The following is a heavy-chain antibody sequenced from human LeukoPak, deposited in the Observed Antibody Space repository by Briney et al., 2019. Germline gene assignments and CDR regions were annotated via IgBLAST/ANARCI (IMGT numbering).Heavy chain of an antibody. Sequence: ASVKVSCKASGYTFTSYDINWVRQATGQGLEWMGWMNPNSGNTGYAQKFQGRVTITADKSTSTAYMELSSLRSEDTAVYYCARDSREPNWFDPWGQGTLVTVSS. V-gene: IGHV1-8*01. CDR3: ARDSREPNWFDP. CDR1: GYTFTSYD. D-gene: IGHD1-1*01. J-gene: IGHJ5*02. CDR2: MNPNSGNT.